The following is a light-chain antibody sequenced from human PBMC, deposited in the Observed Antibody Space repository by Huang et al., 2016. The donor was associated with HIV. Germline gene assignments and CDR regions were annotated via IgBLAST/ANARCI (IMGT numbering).Light chain of an antibody. CDR1: QSVSSN. V-gene: IGKV3-15*01. Sequence: EIVMTQSPATRSVSPGERATLSCSASQSVSSNLAWYQQKPGQAPRLLIDAASTRATGIPARVSGRGSGTEFTITISSLQSEDFAVYYCQQYNNWPRTFGQGTKVEIK. CDR2: AAS. CDR3: QQYNNWPRT. J-gene: IGKJ1*01.